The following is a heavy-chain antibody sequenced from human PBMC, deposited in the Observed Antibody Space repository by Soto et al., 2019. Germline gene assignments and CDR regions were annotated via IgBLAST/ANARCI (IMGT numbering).Heavy chain of an antibody. CDR2: ISADDGNT. CDR1: GYTFSSHG. D-gene: IGHD3-3*01. CDR3: ARDLVLGVVILDD. V-gene: IGHV1-18*01. Sequence: QVHLVQSGAEVKKPGASVKVSCKASGYTFSSHGISWVRQAPGQGLEWMGWISADDGNTNYAQNLQGRVTMTTDTSTSTAYMELRSLRSDDTAVYYCARDLVLGVVILDDWGQGTLVTVSS. J-gene: IGHJ4*02.